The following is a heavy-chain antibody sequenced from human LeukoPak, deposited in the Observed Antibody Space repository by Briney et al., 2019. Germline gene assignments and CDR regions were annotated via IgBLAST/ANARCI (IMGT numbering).Heavy chain of an antibody. J-gene: IGHJ4*02. V-gene: IGHV3-74*01. CDR1: GFTFSSYA. Sequence: GRSLRLSCAASGFTFSSYAMHWVRQAPGKGLVWVSRIASDGSSTTYADSVKGRFSISRDNAKNTLYLQMNSLRVEDTAVYYCARGRPHGNDYWGQGTLVTVSS. CDR2: IASDGSST. D-gene: IGHD4-23*01. CDR3: ARGRPHGNDY.